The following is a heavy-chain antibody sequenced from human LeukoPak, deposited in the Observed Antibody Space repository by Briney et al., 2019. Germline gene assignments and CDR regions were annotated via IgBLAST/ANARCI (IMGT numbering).Heavy chain of an antibody. J-gene: IGHJ4*02. Sequence: ASVKVSCKASGYTFTGYYMHWVRQAPGQGLEWMGCINPNSGGTNYAQKLQGRVTMTRDTSISTAYMELSRLRSDDKAVYYCARVEDSSGWRDFDYWGQGTLVTVSS. CDR3: ARVEDSSGWRDFDY. CDR1: GYTFTGYY. V-gene: IGHV1-2*02. CDR2: INPNSGGT. D-gene: IGHD6-19*01.